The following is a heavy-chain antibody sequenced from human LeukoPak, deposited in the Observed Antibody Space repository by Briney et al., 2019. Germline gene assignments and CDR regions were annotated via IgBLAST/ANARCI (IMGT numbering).Heavy chain of an antibody. CDR2: IYYSGST. Sequence: PSETLSLTCTVSGGSISSSGYYWTWIRQHPGKGLEWIGYIYYSGSTYYNPSLKSRVTISVDTSKNQFSLMLSSVTAADTALYYCAKDRAGYCSGGSCYTTFDPWGQGTLVTVSS. D-gene: IGHD2-15*01. CDR1: GGSISSSGYY. V-gene: IGHV4-31*03. CDR3: AKDRAGYCSGGSCYTTFDP. J-gene: IGHJ5*02.